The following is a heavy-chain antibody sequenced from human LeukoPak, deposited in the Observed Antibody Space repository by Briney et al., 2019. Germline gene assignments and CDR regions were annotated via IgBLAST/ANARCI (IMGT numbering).Heavy chain of an antibody. J-gene: IGHJ4*02. V-gene: IGHV3-23*01. Sequence: GSLKLSCAASGFTFSSYAMSRVRQAPGKGLEWVSSISGSGDSTYYADSVKGRFTISRDNSKNTLYLQMNSLRAEDTAVYYCARSMVRIDYWGQGTLGPASS. CDR3: ARSMVRIDY. CDR2: ISGSGDST. D-gene: IGHD3-10*01. CDR1: GFTFSSYA.